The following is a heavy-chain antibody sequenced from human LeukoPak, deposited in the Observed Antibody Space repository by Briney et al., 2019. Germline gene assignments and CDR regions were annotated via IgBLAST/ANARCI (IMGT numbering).Heavy chain of an antibody. V-gene: IGHV4-34*01. CDR1: GGSFSGYY. CDR2: INHSGST. Sequence: KPSETLSLTCAVYGGSFSGYYWSWIRQPPGKGLEWIGEINHSGSTNYNPSLKSRVTISVDTSKNQFSLKLSSVTAADTAVYYCASTTPHWYFDLWGRGTLVTVSS. D-gene: IGHD4-17*01. J-gene: IGHJ2*01. CDR3: ASTTPHWYFDL.